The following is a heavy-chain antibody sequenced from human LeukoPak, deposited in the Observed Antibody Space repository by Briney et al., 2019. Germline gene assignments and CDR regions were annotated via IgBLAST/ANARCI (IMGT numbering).Heavy chain of an antibody. D-gene: IGHD6-19*01. V-gene: IGHV3-66*04. CDR1: GFTVSSNY. CDR2: IYSGGNT. Sequence: GGSLRLSCAASGFTVSSNYMSWVRQAPGKGLEWVSVIYSGGNTYYADSVKGRFTISSDNSKNTLYLHMNSLRAEDTAVYYCARHSSGWYYFDYWGQGTLVTVSS. CDR3: ARHSSGWYYFDY. J-gene: IGHJ4*02.